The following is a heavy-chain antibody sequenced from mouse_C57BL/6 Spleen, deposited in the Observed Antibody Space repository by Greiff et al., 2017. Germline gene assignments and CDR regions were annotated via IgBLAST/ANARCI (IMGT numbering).Heavy chain of an antibody. Sequence: QVQLQQPGAELVMPGASVKLSCKASGYTFTSYWMHWVKQRPGQGLEWIGEIDPSDSYTNYNQKFKGKSTLTVDKSSSTAYMQLSSLTSEDDAGYYCARDVFHYYGSSYSYWYFDVWGTGTTVTVSS. V-gene: IGHV1-69*01. CDR1: GYTFTSYW. CDR3: ARDVFHYYGSSYSYWYFDV. CDR2: IDPSDSYT. J-gene: IGHJ1*03. D-gene: IGHD1-1*01.